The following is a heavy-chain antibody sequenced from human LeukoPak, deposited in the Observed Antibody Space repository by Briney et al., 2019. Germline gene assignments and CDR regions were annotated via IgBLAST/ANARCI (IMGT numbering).Heavy chain of an antibody. CDR3: AELGITMIGGV. CDR2: IKQDGSEK. J-gene: IGHJ6*04. D-gene: IGHD3-10*02. V-gene: IGHV3-7*01. Sequence: GGSLRLSCAASGFTFSHYWMSWVRQAPGKGLEWVANIKQDGSEKYYVDSMKGRFTISRDNAKNSLYLQMSSLRAEDTAVYYCAELGITMIGGVWGKGTTVTISS. CDR1: GFTFSHYW.